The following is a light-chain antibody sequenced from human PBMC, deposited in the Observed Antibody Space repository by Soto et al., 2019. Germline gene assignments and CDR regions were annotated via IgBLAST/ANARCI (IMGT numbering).Light chain of an antibody. Sequence: EIVLTQSPGTLSLSPGERATLSCRASQSVSSTYLAWYQQKPGQAPRLLIYGASSRATGIPDRFSGGGSGTDFTLTISRVEPEVLAVYYCQQCGSSPWTFGQGTKVEI. J-gene: IGKJ1*01. CDR1: QSVSSTY. CDR3: QQCGSSPWT. V-gene: IGKV3-20*01. CDR2: GAS.